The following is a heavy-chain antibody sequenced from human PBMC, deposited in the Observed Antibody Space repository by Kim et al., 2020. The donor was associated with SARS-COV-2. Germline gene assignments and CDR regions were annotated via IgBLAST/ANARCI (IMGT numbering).Heavy chain of an antibody. J-gene: IGHJ5*02. Sequence: NPSLKSRVTISVDTSKNQFSLKLSSVTAADTAVYYCARDRRSGAAGGFDPWGQGTLVTVSS. V-gene: IGHV4-31*02. D-gene: IGHD1-26*01. CDR3: ARDRRSGAAGGFDP.